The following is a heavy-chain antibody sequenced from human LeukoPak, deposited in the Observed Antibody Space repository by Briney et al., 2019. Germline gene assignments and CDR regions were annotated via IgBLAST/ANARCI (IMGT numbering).Heavy chain of an antibody. V-gene: IGHV3-23*01. D-gene: IGHD1-14*01. CDR3: AKGNVDHAIHPDY. CDR2: ISGSGGRT. J-gene: IGHJ4*02. Sequence: QPGGSLRLSCAASGFTFSSYAMSWVRQAPGKGLEWVSAISGSGGRTYYADSVKGRFTISRDNSKNTLYLQMNSLRADDTAVYYCAKGNVDHAIHPDYWGQGTLVTVSS. CDR1: GFTFSSYA.